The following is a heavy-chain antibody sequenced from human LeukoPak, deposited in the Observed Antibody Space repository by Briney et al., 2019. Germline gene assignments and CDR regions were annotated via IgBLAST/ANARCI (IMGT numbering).Heavy chain of an antibody. CDR1: GFTFSRFA. D-gene: IGHD1-1*01. Sequence: GGSLRLSCAASGFTFSRFAMSWARQAPGKGLEWVSAISGSGGSTYYADSVKGRFTISRDNSKNTLYLQMNSLRAEDTAVYYCAKERRYRGAFDIWGQGTMVTVSS. CDR3: AKERRYRGAFDI. CDR2: ISGSGGST. V-gene: IGHV3-23*01. J-gene: IGHJ3*02.